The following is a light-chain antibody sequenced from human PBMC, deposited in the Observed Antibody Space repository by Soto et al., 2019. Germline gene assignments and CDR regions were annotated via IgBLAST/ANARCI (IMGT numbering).Light chain of an antibody. CDR3: AAWDDSLSGVV. CDR2: RNN. V-gene: IGLV1-47*01. CDR1: SSNIGSNY. Sequence: QSVLTQPPSASGTPGQRVTISCSGSSSNIGSNYVYWYQQLPGTAPKLLIDRNNQRPSGVPDRFSGSKSGTSASLAISGLRSEDEADYYCAAWDDSLSGVVFGGGTKLPVL. J-gene: IGLJ2*01.